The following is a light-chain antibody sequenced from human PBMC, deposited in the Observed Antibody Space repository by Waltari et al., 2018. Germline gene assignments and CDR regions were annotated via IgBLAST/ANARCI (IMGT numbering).Light chain of an antibody. CDR2: GAS. CDR1: ESITPNF. J-gene: IGKJ5*01. V-gene: IGKV3-20*01. CDR3: QHYGRSAIT. Sequence: EIVLTQSPVTLSFSPGERATLSCRASESITPNFIAWYQQKPGQAPRLLIHGASIRATGISDFFSGSGSGTDFTLTISRLEPEDFAVYYCQHYGRSAITFGQGTRLDIK.